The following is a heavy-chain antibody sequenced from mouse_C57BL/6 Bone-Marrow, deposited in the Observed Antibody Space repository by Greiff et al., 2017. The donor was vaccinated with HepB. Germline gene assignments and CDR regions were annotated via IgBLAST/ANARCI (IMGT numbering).Heavy chain of an antibody. CDR2: INPGSGGT. Sequence: VKLQQSGAELVRPGTSVKVSCKASGYAFTNYLIEWVKQRPGQGLEWIGVINPGSGGTNYNEKFKGKATLTADKSSSTAYMQLSSLTSEDSAVYFCARQLRLPNYAMDYWGQGTSVTVSS. D-gene: IGHD3-2*02. CDR3: ARQLRLPNYAMDY. J-gene: IGHJ4*01. V-gene: IGHV1-54*01. CDR1: GYAFTNYL.